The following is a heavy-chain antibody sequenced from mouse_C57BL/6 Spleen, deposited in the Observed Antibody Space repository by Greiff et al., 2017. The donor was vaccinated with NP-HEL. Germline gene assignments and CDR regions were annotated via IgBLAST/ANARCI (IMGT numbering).Heavy chain of an antibody. D-gene: IGHD1-1*01. CDR2: IWSGGST. CDR3: ARYYYGSSWFAY. Sequence: SGPGLVQPSQSLSITCTVSGFSLTSYGVHWVRQSPGKGLEWLGVIWSGGSTDYNAAFISRLSISKDNSKSQVFFKMNSLQADDTAIYYCARYYYGSSWFAYWGQGTLVTVSA. CDR1: GFSLTSYG. J-gene: IGHJ3*01. V-gene: IGHV2-2*01.